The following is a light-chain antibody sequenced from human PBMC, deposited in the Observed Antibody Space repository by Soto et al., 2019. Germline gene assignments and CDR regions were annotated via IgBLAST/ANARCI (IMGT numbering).Light chain of an antibody. V-gene: IGKV3-11*01. Sequence: EIVLTQSPATLSLSPGERATLSCRASQSVSSYLAWFQQKPGQAPRLLIYDVSNRATGIPARFSGSGSGTDFTLTISSLEPEDFAIYYCQQRSKWPPTFTFGPGTKVDMK. CDR2: DVS. CDR3: QQRSKWPPTFT. CDR1: QSVSSY. J-gene: IGKJ3*01.